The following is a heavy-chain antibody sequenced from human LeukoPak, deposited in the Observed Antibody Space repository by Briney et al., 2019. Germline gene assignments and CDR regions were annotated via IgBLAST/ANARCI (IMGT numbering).Heavy chain of an antibody. V-gene: IGHV4-39*01. Sequence: KPSETLSLTCTISGGSISSSIYYWGWIRQPPGKGLEWIGSLYYSGSTYYNPSLKSRVTISVDTSKLSLKLTSVTAADTAVYYCARLRRSGSDYWGQGTLVTVSS. CDR2: LYYSGST. J-gene: IGHJ4*02. CDR1: GGSISSSIYY. CDR3: ARLRRSGSDY. D-gene: IGHD2-15*01.